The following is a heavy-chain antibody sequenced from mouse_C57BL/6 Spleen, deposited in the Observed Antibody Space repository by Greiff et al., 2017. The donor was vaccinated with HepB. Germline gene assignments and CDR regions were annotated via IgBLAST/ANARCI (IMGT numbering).Heavy chain of an antibody. V-gene: IGHV1-80*01. CDR1: GYAFSSYW. D-gene: IGHD1-2*01. Sequence: VQLQQSGAELVKPGASVKISCKASGYAFSSYWMNWVKQRPGKGLEWIGQIYPGDGDTNYNGKFKGKATLTADKSSSTAYMQLSSLTSEYSAVYFCARSAGCYAMDYWGQGTSVTVSS. J-gene: IGHJ4*01. CDR3: ARSAGCYAMDY. CDR2: IYPGDGDT.